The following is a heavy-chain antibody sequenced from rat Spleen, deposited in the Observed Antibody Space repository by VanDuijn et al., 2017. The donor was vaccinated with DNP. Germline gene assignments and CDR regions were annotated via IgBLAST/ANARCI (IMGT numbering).Heavy chain of an antibody. Sequence: EVQLVESGGGSVQPGRSMKLSCAASGFTFSSFPMAWVRQAPKKGLEWVATIIYDGGRTYYRDSLKGRFTISRDNAKSTLYLQMNSLRSEDTATYYCARSTITAISNWFAYWGQGTLVTVSS. CDR2: IIYDGGRT. D-gene: IGHD1-2*01. CDR3: ARSTITAISNWFAY. V-gene: IGHV5-46*01. CDR1: GFTFSSFP. J-gene: IGHJ3*01.